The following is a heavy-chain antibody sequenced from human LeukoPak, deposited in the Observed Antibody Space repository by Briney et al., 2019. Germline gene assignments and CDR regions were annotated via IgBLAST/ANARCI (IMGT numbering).Heavy chain of an antibody. CDR1: GYTLTELS. D-gene: IGHD2-2*01. J-gene: IGHJ5*02. CDR3: ATTISYCSSTSCERRWFDP. Sequence: ASVKVSCKVSGYTLTELSMHWVRQAPGKGLEWMGGFDPEDGETIYAQKFQGRVTMTEDTSTDTAYMELSSLRSKDTAVYYCATTISYCSSTSCERRWFDPWGQGTLVTVSS. V-gene: IGHV1-24*01. CDR2: FDPEDGET.